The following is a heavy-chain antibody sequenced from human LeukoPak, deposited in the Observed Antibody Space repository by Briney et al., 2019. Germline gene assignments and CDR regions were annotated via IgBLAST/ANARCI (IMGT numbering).Heavy chain of an antibody. V-gene: IGHV1-18*01. CDR2: ISAYNGNT. J-gene: IGHJ6*02. CDR1: GYTFTSYG. Sequence: VASVKVSCKASGYTFTSYGISWVRQAPGQGLEWMGWISAYNGNTNYAQKLQGRVTMTTDTSTSTAYMELRSLRSDDTAVYYCARGVISGLYDILTGYYRGSGYYYGMDVWGQGTTVTVSS. D-gene: IGHD3-9*01. CDR3: ARGVISGLYDILTGYYRGSGYYYGMDV.